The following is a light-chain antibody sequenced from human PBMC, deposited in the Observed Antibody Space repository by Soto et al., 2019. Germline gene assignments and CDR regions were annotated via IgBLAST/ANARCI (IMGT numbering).Light chain of an antibody. CDR3: QQRSNWPHT. Sequence: ESVLTHSPATLSLSPGERATLSCRASQNVANYLDWYQQKPGQAPRLLIYESSNRATGIAARFSGSGSGTDFTLTISSLEPEDFAVYYCQQRSNWPHTFGQGTKVDIK. CDR2: ESS. J-gene: IGKJ1*01. CDR1: QNVANY. V-gene: IGKV3-11*01.